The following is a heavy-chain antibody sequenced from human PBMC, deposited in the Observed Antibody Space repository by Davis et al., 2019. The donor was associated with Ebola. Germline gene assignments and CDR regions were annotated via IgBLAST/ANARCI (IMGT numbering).Heavy chain of an antibody. CDR2: INHSGST. Sequence: SETLSLTCAVYGGSFSGYYWSWIRQPPGKGLEWIGEINHSGSTHYNPSLKSRVTISVDTSKNQFSLKLSSVTAADTAVYFCAGAGYSSGWNFASWGQGTLVTVSS. CDR1: GGSFSGYY. V-gene: IGHV4-34*01. CDR3: AGAGYSSGWNFAS. J-gene: IGHJ4*02. D-gene: IGHD6-19*01.